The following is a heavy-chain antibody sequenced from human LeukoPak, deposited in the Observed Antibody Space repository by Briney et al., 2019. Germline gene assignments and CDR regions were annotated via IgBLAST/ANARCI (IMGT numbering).Heavy chain of an antibody. CDR3: AKPTYYYDSSGYVYYFDY. CDR2: ISGSGGST. V-gene: IGHV3-23*01. J-gene: IGHJ4*02. CDR1: GFTFSSYA. Sequence: GGSLRLSCAASGFTFSSYAMSWVRQAPGKGLEWVSAISGSGGSTYYADSVKGRFTISRDSSKNTLYLQMNSLRAEDTAVYYCAKPTYYYDSSGYVYYFDYWGQETLVTVSS. D-gene: IGHD3-22*01.